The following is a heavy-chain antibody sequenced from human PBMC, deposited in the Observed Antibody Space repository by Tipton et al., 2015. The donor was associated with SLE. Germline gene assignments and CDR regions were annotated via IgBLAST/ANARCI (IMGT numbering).Heavy chain of an antibody. J-gene: IGHJ4*02. CDR1: GGSISSYY. CDR2: IYYSGNT. V-gene: IGHV4-59*01. CDR3: ARSRGQQLVRGYFDY. Sequence: TLSLTCTVSGGSISSYYWSWIRQPPGKGLEWIGYIYYSGNTNYNPSLKSRVTISVDTSKNHFSLKLSSVTAADTAVYYCARSRGQQLVRGYFDYWGQGTLVTVSS. D-gene: IGHD6-13*01.